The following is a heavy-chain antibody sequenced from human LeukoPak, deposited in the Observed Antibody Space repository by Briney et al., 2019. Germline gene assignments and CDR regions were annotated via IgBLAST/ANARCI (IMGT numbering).Heavy chain of an antibody. V-gene: IGHV3-23*01. CDR1: GFNFGSYD. CDR2: INTDGSNT. Sequence: GGSLRLSCAASGFNFGSYDMNWVRQAPGKGLEYVSTINTDGSNTWYADSVKGRFTISRDNSKSTVFLQMNNLRHEDTATYYCAKRVNGAFDIWGQGTMVSVSS. CDR3: AKRVNGAFDI. J-gene: IGHJ3*02.